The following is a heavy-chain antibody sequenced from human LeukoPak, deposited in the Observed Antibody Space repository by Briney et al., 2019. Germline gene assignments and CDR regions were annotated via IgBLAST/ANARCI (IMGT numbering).Heavy chain of an antibody. J-gene: IGHJ1*01. CDR1: GYTFTGYY. CDR2: INPNSGGT. V-gene: IGHV1-2*06. D-gene: IGHD1-14*01. Sequence: ASVKVSCKASGYTFTGYYMHWVRQAPGQGLEWMGRINPNSGGTNYAQKFQGRVTMTRDTSISTAYMELSRLRSDDTAVYYCARDSSELRSLIPHWGQGTLVTVSS. CDR3: ARDSSELRSLIPH.